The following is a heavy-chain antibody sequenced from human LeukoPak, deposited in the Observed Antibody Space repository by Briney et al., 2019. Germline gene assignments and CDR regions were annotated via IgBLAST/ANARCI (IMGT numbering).Heavy chain of an antibody. CDR1: GGSISSSSYY. CDR3: ARAVYYYDSSGYYPPYYFDY. V-gene: IGHV4-39*07. D-gene: IGHD3-22*01. Sequence: SETLSLTCTVSGGSISSSSYYWGWIHQPPGKGLEWIGSIYYSGSTYYNPSLKSRVTISVDTSKNQFSLKLSSVTAADTAVYYCARAVYYYDSSGYYPPYYFDYWGQGTLVTVSS. CDR2: IYYSGST. J-gene: IGHJ4*02.